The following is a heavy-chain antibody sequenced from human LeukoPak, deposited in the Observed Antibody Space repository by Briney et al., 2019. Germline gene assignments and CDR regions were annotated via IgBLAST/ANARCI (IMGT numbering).Heavy chain of an antibody. Sequence: SETLSLTCTVSGGSISSYYWSWIRQPPGKGLEWIGFIYYSGSTHYNPSLKSRVTISVDTSENQFSLKLRSVTAADTAVYYCARGPRFGELLWHWFDPWGQGTLVTVSS. CDR1: GGSISSYY. J-gene: IGHJ5*02. V-gene: IGHV4-59*08. CDR3: ARGPRFGELLWHWFDP. D-gene: IGHD3-10*01. CDR2: IYYSGST.